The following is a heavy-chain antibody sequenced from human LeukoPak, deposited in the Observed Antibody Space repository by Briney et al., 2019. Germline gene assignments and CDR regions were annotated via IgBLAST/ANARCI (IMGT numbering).Heavy chain of an antibody. V-gene: IGHV5-51*01. CDR1: GYXFTSYW. D-gene: IGHD6-13*01. CDR3: ARQGGRAAAGNDY. Sequence: GESLKISCNGSGYXFTSYWICWVRQMPGKGLEWMGIIYPGDSDTRYSPSFQGQVTISADKSISTAYLQWSSLKASDTAMYYCARQGGRAAAGNDYWGQGILVTVSS. J-gene: IGHJ4*02. CDR2: IYPGDSDT.